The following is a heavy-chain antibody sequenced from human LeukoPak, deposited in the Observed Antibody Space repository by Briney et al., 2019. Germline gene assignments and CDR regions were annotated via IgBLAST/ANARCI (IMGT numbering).Heavy chain of an antibody. D-gene: IGHD6-13*01. J-gene: IGHJ4*02. Sequence: GGSPRLSCAASGFTFSSYGMHWVRQAPGKGLEWVAVISYDGSNKYYADSVKGRFTISRDNSKNTLYLQMNSLRAEDTAVYYCAKEGSSSWHFDYWGQGTLVTVSS. V-gene: IGHV3-30*18. CDR2: ISYDGSNK. CDR1: GFTFSSYG. CDR3: AKEGSSSWHFDY.